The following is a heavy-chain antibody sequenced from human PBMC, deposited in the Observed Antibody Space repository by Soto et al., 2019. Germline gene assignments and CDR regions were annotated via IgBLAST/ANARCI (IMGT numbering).Heavy chain of an antibody. CDR1: GGSFSGYY. J-gene: IGHJ6*02. CDR2: INHSGST. CDR3: ARGAYRALGGSSGWYYYYGMDV. D-gene: IGHD6-19*01. Sequence: PSETLSLSCAVYGGSFSGYYWSGIRQPPGKGLEWIGEINHSGSTNYNPSLKGRVTISVDTSKNQFSLKLSSVTAADTAVHYCARGAYRALGGSSGWYYYYGMDVWGQGTTVTVS. V-gene: IGHV4-34*01.